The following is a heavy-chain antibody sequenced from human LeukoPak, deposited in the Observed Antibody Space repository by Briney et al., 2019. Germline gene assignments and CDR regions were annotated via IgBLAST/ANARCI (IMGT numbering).Heavy chain of an antibody. J-gene: IGHJ6*02. CDR3: ASSALWAPNYYYYYGMDV. V-gene: IGHV1-8*01. CDR2: MNPNSGNT. D-gene: IGHD5-18*01. CDR1: GYTFTSYD. Sequence: ASVKVSCKASGYTFTSYDINWVRQATGQGLEWMGWMNPNSGNTGYAKKFQGGVTMTRNTSISTAYMELSSLRSEDTAVYYCASSALWAPNYYYYYGMDVWGQGTTVTVSS.